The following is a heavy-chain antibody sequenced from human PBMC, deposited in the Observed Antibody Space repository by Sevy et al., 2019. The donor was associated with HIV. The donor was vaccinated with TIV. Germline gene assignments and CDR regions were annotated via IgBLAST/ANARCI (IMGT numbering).Heavy chain of an antibody. D-gene: IGHD3-22*01. CDR3: ARDLGGYYDSSGYYPIDY. CDR1: GYTFTSYG. CDR2: ISAYNGNT. V-gene: IGHV1-18*01. J-gene: IGHJ4*02. Sequence: ASVKVSCKASGYTFTSYGISWVRRAPGQGLEWMGWISAYNGNTNYAQKLQGRVTMTTDTSTSTAYMELRSLRSDDTAVYYCARDLGGYYDSSGYYPIDYWGQGTLVTVSS.